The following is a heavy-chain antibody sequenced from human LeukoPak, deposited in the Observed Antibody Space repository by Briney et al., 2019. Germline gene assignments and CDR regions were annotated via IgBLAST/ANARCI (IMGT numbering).Heavy chain of an antibody. CDR2: ISAYNGNT. CDR1: GYTFTSYG. V-gene: IGHV1-18*01. Sequence: ASVKVSCKASGYTFTSYGISWVRQAPGQGLEWMGWISAYNGNTNYAQKLQGRVTMTTDTSTSTAYMELRSLRSDDTAVYYCASAPGVLLWFGELSGLGYWGQGTLVTVSS. J-gene: IGHJ4*02. D-gene: IGHD3-10*01. CDR3: ASAPGVLLWFGELSGLGY.